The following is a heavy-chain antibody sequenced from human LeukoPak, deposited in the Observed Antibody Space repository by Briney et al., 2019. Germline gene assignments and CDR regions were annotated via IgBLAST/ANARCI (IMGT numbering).Heavy chain of an antibody. CDR2: IYYSGST. CDR3: ARAQGGVYYDSSGYASLFDY. D-gene: IGHD3-22*01. Sequence: SETLSLTCTVSGGSISSYYWSWIRQPPGKGLEWIGYIYYSGSTNYNPSLKSRVTISVDTSKNQFSLKLSSVTAADTAVYYCARAQGGVYYDSSGYASLFDYWGQGTLVTVSS. CDR1: GGSISSYY. J-gene: IGHJ4*02. V-gene: IGHV4-59*01.